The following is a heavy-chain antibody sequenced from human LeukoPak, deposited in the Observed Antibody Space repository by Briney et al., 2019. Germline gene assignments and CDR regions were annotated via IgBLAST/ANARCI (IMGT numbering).Heavy chain of an antibody. D-gene: IGHD3-10*01. CDR1: GGSISSYY. CDR2: IYYSGST. CDR3: ARHGVYGSGASWDFDY. V-gene: IGHV4-59*08. J-gene: IGHJ4*02. Sequence: MPSETLSLTCTVSGGSISSYYWSWIRQPPGKGLEWIGYIYYSGSTYYNPSLKSRVTISVDTSKSQFSLKLRSVTAADTAVYYCARHGVYGSGASWDFDYWGQGTLVTVSS.